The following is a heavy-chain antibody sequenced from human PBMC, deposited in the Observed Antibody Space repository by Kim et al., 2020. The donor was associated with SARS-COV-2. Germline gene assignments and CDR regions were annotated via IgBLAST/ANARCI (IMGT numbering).Heavy chain of an antibody. CDR1: GYTFTSYG. D-gene: IGHD1-26*01. CDR3: AREWELLRSVGYLPGRPYGMDV. J-gene: IGHJ6*02. CDR2: ISAYNGNT. Sequence: ASVKVSCKASGYTFTSYGISWVRQAPGQGLEWMGWISAYNGNTNYAQKLQGRVTMTTDTSTSTAYLELRSLRSDDTAVYYCAREWELLRSVGYLPGRPYGMDVWGQGTTVTVSS. V-gene: IGHV1-18*04.